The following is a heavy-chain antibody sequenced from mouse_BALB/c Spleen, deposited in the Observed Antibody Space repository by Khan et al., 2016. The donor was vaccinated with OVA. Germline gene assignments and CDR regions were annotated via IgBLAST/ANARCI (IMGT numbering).Heavy chain of an antibody. V-gene: IGHV9-3-1*01. CDR3: TGPSYCSCVMDC. CDR2: IITYTGVP. J-gene: IGHJ4*01. Sequence: QIQFVQSGPELKKPGETVKISCKASGKTFTNYGMNWVKQALGKGLQWMGWIITYTGVPTYAEYFKGRFAFSLEASASTAYLQINNLKDEDTTKYFCTGPSYCSCVMDCWGEGTTVTVSS. CDR1: GKTFTNYG. D-gene: IGHD2-10*01.